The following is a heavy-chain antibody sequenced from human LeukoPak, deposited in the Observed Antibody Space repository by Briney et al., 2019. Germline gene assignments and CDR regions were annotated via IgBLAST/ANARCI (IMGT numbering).Heavy chain of an antibody. CDR1: GFTFSSYG. J-gene: IGHJ4*02. V-gene: IGHV3-23*01. CDR3: AKDYYDSSGYYWGGGYYFGY. CDR2: ISGSGGST. D-gene: IGHD3-22*01. Sequence: PGRSPRLSCAASGFTFSSYGMSWVRQAPGKGLEWVSAISGSGGSTYYADSVKGRFTISRDNSKNTLYLQMNSLRAEDTAVYYCAKDYYDSSGYYWGGGYYFGYWGQGTLVTVSS.